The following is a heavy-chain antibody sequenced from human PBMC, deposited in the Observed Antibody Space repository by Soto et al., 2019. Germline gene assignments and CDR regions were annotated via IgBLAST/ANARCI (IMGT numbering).Heavy chain of an antibody. D-gene: IGHD2-2*01. CDR3: ARERFYAMDV. Sequence: EEQLLESGGGVVQPGGSLRLSCEVSGFTFSSYEMYWVRQAPGKGLEWVAYISSSGDTVYYVGSVQGRFTISRDNAKNSLYLQLSSLGAEDTAVYYCARERFYAMDVWGQGTTVTVSS. V-gene: IGHV3-48*03. CDR2: ISSSGDTV. J-gene: IGHJ6*02. CDR1: GFTFSSYE.